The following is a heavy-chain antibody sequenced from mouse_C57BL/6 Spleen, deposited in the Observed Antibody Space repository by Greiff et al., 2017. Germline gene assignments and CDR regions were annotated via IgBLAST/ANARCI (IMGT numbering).Heavy chain of an antibody. V-gene: IGHV1-82*01. Sequence: QVQLQQSGPELVKPGASVKISCKASGYAFSSSWMNWVKQRPGKGLEWIGRIYPGDGDPNYNGKFKGKATLTADKSSSTAYMQLSSLTSEDSAVYFCARSVYYGNLYYAMDYWGQGTSVTVSS. D-gene: IGHD2-1*01. CDR1: GYAFSSSW. CDR2: IYPGDGDP. CDR3: ARSVYYGNLYYAMDY. J-gene: IGHJ4*01.